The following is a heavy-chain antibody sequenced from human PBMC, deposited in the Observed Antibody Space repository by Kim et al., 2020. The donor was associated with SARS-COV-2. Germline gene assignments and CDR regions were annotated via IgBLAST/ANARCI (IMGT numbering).Heavy chain of an antibody. CDR3: ARQPDYYGSSGPLTPLDY. CDR1: GYSFTSYW. D-gene: IGHD3-22*01. CDR2: IDPSDSYM. V-gene: IGHV5-10-1*01. J-gene: IGHJ4*02. Sequence: GESLKISCKGSGYSFTSYWITWVRQMPGKGLEWMGRIDPSDSYMNYSPSFHGHVTISADKSISTAYLQWSSLKASDTAMYYCARQPDYYGSSGPLTPLDYWGQGTLVTVSS.